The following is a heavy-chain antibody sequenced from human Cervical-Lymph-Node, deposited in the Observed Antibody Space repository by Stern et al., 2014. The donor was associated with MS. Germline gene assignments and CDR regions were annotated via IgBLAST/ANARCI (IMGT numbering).Heavy chain of an antibody. J-gene: IGHJ6*02. D-gene: IGHD3-16*01. CDR2: ITHDGVAT. CDR1: GFTFSSCA. CDR3: AKDIWGYAGMDG. Sequence: EVQLVESGGGLVQPGGSLRLSCAASGFTFSSCAMCWVRQAPGKGPEWVSSITHDGVATHYADSVKGRFTISRDSSKNALYLQMNSLRVDDTARYYCAKDIWGYAGMDGWGQGTTVTVSS. V-gene: IGHV3-23*04.